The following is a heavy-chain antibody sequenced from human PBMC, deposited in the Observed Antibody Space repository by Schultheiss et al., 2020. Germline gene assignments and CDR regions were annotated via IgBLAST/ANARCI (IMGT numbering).Heavy chain of an antibody. CDR1: GFTFSSYN. Sequence: GGSLRLSCAASGFTFSSYNMNWVRQAPGKGLEWVSYISSSSSTIYYADSVKGRFTISRDNAKNSLYLQMNSLRDEDTAVYYCASRMATLFDYWGQGTLVTVSS. D-gene: IGHD5-24*01. CDR3: ASRMATLFDY. V-gene: IGHV3-48*02. CDR2: ISSSSSTI. J-gene: IGHJ4*02.